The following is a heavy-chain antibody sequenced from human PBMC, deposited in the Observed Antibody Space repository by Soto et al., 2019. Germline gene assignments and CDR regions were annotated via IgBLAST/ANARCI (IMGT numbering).Heavy chain of an antibody. Sequence: SETLSLTCAVYGGSFSGYYWSWIRQPPGKGLEWIGEINHSGSTNYNPSLKSRVTISVDTSKNQFSLKLSSVTAADTAVYYCARASGRAVFGVAGHYYMDVWGKGTTVTVSS. CDR1: GGSFSGYY. J-gene: IGHJ6*03. V-gene: IGHV4-34*01. CDR2: INHSGST. CDR3: ARASGRAVFGVAGHYYMDV. D-gene: IGHD3-3*01.